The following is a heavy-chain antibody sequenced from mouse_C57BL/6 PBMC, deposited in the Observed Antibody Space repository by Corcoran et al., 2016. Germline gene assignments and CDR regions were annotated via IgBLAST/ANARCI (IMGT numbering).Heavy chain of an antibody. CDR1: GYTFTGYW. CDR3: ARRRGLYYGKETWFAY. Sequence: QVQLQQSGAELMKPGASVKLSCKATGYTFTGYWIEWVKQRPGHGLEWIGEILPGSGSTNYNEKFKGKATFTADTSSNTAYMQLSSLTTEDSAIYYCARRRGLYYGKETWFAYWGQGTLVTVSA. V-gene: IGHV1-9*01. CDR2: ILPGSGST. D-gene: IGHD2-1*01. J-gene: IGHJ3*01.